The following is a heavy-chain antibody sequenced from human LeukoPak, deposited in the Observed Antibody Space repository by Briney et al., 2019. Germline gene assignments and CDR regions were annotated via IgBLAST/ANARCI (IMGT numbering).Heavy chain of an antibody. Sequence: LPGGSLRLSCAASGFTFSSCAMSWVRQAPGKGLEWVSSISGSGGTTYYAESVKGRFAISRDNSKNTLYLQMNSLRAEETAVYYCAKGLSSGWNLKGSDYWGQGTLLIVSS. CDR1: GFTFSSCA. V-gene: IGHV3-23*01. CDR2: ISGSGGTT. CDR3: AKGLSSGWNLKGSDY. J-gene: IGHJ4*02. D-gene: IGHD6-19*01.